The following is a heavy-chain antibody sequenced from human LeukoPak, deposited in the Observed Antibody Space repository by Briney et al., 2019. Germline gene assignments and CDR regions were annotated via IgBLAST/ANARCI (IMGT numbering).Heavy chain of an antibody. V-gene: IGHV3-23*01. D-gene: IGHD4-23*01. CDR2: IGGGGDA. CDR3: SRGAGGGPDDY. J-gene: IGHJ4*02. Sequence: GGSLRLSCAGSGFTFSTFAMRWVRQAPGKGLDWVSSIGGGGDAHHADSAKGQFTISRDHAHSTLCLQSNNLRSEDTAIYYCSRGAGGGPDDYWGQGIRVTVPS. CDR1: GFTFSTFA.